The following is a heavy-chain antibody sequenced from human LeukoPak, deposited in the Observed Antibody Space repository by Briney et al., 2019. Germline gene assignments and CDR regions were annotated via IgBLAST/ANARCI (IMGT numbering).Heavy chain of an antibody. CDR1: GFIVSSNY. CDR3: ARDSSGLSFDY. CDR2: IYSGGST. V-gene: IGHV3-53*04. D-gene: IGHD6-19*01. Sequence: GGSLRFSCAASGFIVSSNYMNWVRQAPGKGLEWVSVIYSGGSTYYADSVKSRFTISRHNSKITLYLQMNSLRADDTAVYYCARDSSGLSFDYWGQGTLVSVSS. J-gene: IGHJ4*02.